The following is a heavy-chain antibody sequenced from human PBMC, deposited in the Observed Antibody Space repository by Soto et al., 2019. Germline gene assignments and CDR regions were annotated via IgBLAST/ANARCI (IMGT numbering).Heavy chain of an antibody. J-gene: IGHJ4*02. CDR1: GGSFSGYY. V-gene: IGHV4-34*01. D-gene: IGHD3-22*01. Sequence: QVQLQQWGAGLLKPSETLSLTCAVYGGSFSGYYWSWIRQPPGKGLEWIGEINHSGSTNYNPSLKSRVTISVDTSKNQFSLKLSSVTAADTAVYYCALSSGYRDFDYWGQGTLVTVSS. CDR3: ALSSGYRDFDY. CDR2: INHSGST.